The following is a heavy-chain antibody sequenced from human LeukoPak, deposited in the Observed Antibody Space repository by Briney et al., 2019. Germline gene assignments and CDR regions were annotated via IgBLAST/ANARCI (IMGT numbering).Heavy chain of an antibody. J-gene: IGHJ4*02. V-gene: IGHV4-59*08. D-gene: IGHD6-19*01. CDR2: IYYNGKT. CDR3: ARGGWSVDY. CDR1: GGSMSSYY. Sequence: SETLSLTCTVSGGSMSSYYWSWIRQPPGKGLEWIGYIYYNGKTNYSPSLNSRVTISVDASRNQFSLKLNSVTAADTAVYYCARGGWSVDYWGQGTLVTVSS.